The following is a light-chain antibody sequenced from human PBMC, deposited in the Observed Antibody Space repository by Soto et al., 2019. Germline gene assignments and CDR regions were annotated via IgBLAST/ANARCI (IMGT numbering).Light chain of an antibody. CDR3: EQTDSTTQT. J-gene: IGKJ1*01. Sequence: DIQMTQAPSALSASVGDRVTITGRASQSISRFLNWYQHKPGKAPELLMFAASNLESGVPSRFSGSGSGTEFTLTISSLQAEDFATYYCEQTDSTTQTFGQGTKVDIK. CDR1: QSISRF. CDR2: AAS. V-gene: IGKV1-39*01.